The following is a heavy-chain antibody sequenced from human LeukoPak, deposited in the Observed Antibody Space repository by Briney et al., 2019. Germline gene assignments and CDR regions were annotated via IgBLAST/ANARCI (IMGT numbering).Heavy chain of an antibody. D-gene: IGHD3-22*01. CDR2: IYYTRST. Sequence: SETLSLTCTVSGGSISSYYWSWIRQPPGKGLEWIGYIYYTRSTNDNPSLKSRLTISVDTSKNQFSLELSSVTAADTAVYYCARNRRGSGYYPFDYWGQGTLVTVSS. J-gene: IGHJ4*02. CDR1: GGSISSYY. CDR3: ARNRRGSGYYPFDY. V-gene: IGHV4-59*01.